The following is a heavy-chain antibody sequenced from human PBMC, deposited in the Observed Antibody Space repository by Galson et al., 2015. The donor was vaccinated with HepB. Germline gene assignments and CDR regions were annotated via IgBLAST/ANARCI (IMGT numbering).Heavy chain of an antibody. Sequence: SLRLSCAVSGITFSTYCMSWVRQAPGKGLEWVTNVKQDGSQTYYVDSVKGRFTISRDNAQNSLYLQMNSLRVEDTAVYYCTGGRGYLEYYYYYAMEVWGQGTTVTVSS. CDR2: VKQDGSQT. CDR1: GITFSTYC. D-gene: IGHD6-6*01. V-gene: IGHV3-7*03. CDR3: TGGRGYLEYYYYYAMEV. J-gene: IGHJ6*02.